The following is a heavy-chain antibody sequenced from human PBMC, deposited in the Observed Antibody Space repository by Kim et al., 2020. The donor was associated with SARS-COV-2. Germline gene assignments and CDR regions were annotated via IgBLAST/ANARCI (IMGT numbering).Heavy chain of an antibody. J-gene: IGHJ4*02. Sequence: GGSLRLSYAASGFTFSNFAMTWVRQVPGKGLEWVSIVSYSGGSTYYADSVKGRFTISRDNSENTLYLQMNSLRAEDTAVYYCARTHIVVVPAAFDYWGQG. V-gene: IGHV3-23*01. CDR3: ARTHIVVVPAAFDY. CDR1: GFTFSNFA. D-gene: IGHD2-2*01. CDR2: VSYSGGST.